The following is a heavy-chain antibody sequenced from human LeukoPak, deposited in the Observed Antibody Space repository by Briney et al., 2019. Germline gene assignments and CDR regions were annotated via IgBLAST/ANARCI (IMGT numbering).Heavy chain of an antibody. CDR3: ARYCSSTSCAGY. Sequence: PSETLSLTCTVSGGSISSSSYYWGWIRQPPGKGLEWIGSIYYSGSTYYNPSLKSRVTISVDTSKNQFSLKLSSVTAADTAVYYCARYCSSTSCAGYWGQGTLVTVSS. D-gene: IGHD2-2*01. V-gene: IGHV4-39*01. CDR2: IYYSGST. J-gene: IGHJ4*02. CDR1: GGSISSSSYY.